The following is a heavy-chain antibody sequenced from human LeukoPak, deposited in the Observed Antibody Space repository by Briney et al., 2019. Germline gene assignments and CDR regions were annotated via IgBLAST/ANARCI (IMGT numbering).Heavy chain of an antibody. CDR1: GGSISSGGYY. CDR2: IYYSGST. V-gene: IGHV4-31*03. Sequence: SETLSLTCTVSGGSISSGGYYWSWIRQHRGKGLEWIGYIYYSGSTYYNPSLKSRVTISVDTSKNQFSLKLSSVTAADTAVYYCARGVTIPGVPDYWGQGTLVTVSS. CDR3: ARGVTIPGVPDY. D-gene: IGHD3-3*01. J-gene: IGHJ4*02.